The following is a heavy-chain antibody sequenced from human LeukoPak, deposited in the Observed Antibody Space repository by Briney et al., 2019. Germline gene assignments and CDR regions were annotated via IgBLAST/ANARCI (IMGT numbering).Heavy chain of an antibody. Sequence: GGSLRLSCAASGFTFSDYYMSWIRQSPGKGLEWVSYISSSGFTIFYADSVMGRFTISKDNARNSLYLQMNSLRAEDTAVYYCARVLYGDYSPFDSWGQGTLVTVSS. CDR2: ISSSGFTI. D-gene: IGHD4-17*01. J-gene: IGHJ4*02. CDR1: GFTFSDYY. CDR3: ARVLYGDYSPFDS. V-gene: IGHV3-11*01.